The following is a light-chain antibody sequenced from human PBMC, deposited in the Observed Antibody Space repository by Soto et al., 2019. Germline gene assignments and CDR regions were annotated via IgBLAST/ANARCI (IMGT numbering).Light chain of an antibody. V-gene: IGKV3-20*01. CDR3: NGYWRSPFYP. J-gene: IGKJ2*01. CDR1: QSLSRTY. CDR2: ASS. Sequence: EIVLTQSPGTLSLSPGDRATLSCRASQSLSRTYLAWYQQKPGQAPRLLIYASSDRAPGIPDRFRGSGSGKLFTLILRRLESEDFLFYYCNGYWRSPFYPFRQGTQLEIK.